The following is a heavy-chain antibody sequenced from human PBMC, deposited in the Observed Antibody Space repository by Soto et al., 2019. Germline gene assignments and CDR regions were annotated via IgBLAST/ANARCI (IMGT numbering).Heavy chain of an antibody. D-gene: IGHD5-12*01. CDR3: ARDFASGGNFRMDV. J-gene: IGHJ6*02. CDR2: IFHTGGT. Sequence: QVQLQESGPGVVKPSGTLSLTCIVSGASVTDSNWWTWVRQPPGQGLEWIGEIFHTGGTNYSPSLKSRVTMSLDKSKNQLSLEVTSVTAVDTAVYYCARDFASGGNFRMDVWGQGTTVIVSS. CDR1: GASVTDSNW. V-gene: IGHV4-4*02.